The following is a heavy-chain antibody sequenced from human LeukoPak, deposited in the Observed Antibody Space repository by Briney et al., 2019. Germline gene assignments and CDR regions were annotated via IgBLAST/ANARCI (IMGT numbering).Heavy chain of an antibody. CDR3: ARDNAPNYDFWSGLEGDNWFDP. D-gene: IGHD3-3*01. J-gene: IGHJ5*02. CDR2: ISPTGSTT. V-gene: IGHV3-74*01. Sequence: GGSLRLSCTASGFSFSGHWMHWARQLPGKGLVWVSRISPTGSTTSYADSVKGRFTISRDNAKNTLYLQMNSLRAEDTAVYYCARDNAPNYDFWSGLEGDNWFDPWGQGTLVTVSS. CDR1: GFSFSGHW.